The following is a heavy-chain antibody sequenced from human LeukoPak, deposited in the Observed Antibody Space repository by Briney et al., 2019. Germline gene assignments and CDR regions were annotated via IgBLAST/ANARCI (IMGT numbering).Heavy chain of an antibody. CDR2: SYYNGNP. D-gene: IGHD1-26*01. J-gene: IGHJ4*02. V-gene: IGHV4-61*01. CDR3: ARGRAGSFFDS. Sequence: SETLSLTCTVSGGSVSSGSYYWSWIRQPPGKGLEWIGNSYYNGNPNYNPSLKSRVTISLDTSKNQFSQKLNSVTAADTAVYYCARGRAGSFFDSWGQGTLVTVSS. CDR1: GGSVSSGSYY.